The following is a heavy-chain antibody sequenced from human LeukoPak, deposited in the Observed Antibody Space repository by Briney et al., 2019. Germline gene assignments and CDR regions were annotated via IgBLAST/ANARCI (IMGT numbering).Heavy chain of an antibody. CDR2: MSSSDDGR. V-gene: IGHV3-23*01. J-gene: IGHJ4*02. Sequence: GGSLRLSCATSGFSFSSYAMSWVRQAPGKGLEWVSAMSSSDDGRYYAASVRGRFTISRDTPRSTLYLQMNSLRAEDAAVYYCARAPVTSCRGAFCYPFDYWGQGTLVTVSS. CDR3: ARAPVTSCRGAFCYPFDY. CDR1: GFSFSSYA. D-gene: IGHD2-15*01.